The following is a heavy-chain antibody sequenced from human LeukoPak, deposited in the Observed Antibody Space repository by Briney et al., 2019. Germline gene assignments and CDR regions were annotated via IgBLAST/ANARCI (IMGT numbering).Heavy chain of an antibody. CDR3: ARRRLPIHAFYV. Sequence: GGSLMQISADSGFTFITCSRNCVRQTPGKGLEWVSAISGSGSDIYYADSVKGRFTISRDNPKRSLYLQMNSLRAEDTAVYYCARRRLPIHAFYVWGQGEVFTVSS. J-gene: IGHJ3*01. CDR2: ISGSGSDI. D-gene: IGHD2-2*02. CDR1: GFTFITCS. V-gene: IGHV3-21*01.